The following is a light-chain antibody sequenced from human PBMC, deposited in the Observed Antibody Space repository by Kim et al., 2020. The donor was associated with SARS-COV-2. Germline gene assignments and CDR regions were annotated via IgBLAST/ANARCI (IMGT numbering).Light chain of an antibody. V-gene: IGLV2-8*01. CDR2: EVA. J-gene: IGLJ3*02. Sequence: QSALTQPPSASGSPGQSATISCTGTSSDVGAYNYFSWYQQHPGKAPKLIIYEVAKRPSGVPDRFSGSKSGNTASLTVSGLQAEDEADYYCSSYAGIIWVFGGGTQLTVL. CDR3: SSYAGIIWV. CDR1: SSDVGAYNY.